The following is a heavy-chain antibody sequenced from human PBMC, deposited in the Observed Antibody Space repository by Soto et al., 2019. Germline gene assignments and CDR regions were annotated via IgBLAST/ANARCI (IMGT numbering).Heavy chain of an antibody. CDR3: ERGETLGSSWYAESGPFDY. V-gene: IGHV4-4*02. CDR2: SYHSGST. CDR1: SGSISSSNW. Sequence: QVQLQESGPGLVKPSVTLSLTCAFSSGSISSSNWWSWVRQPPGKGLEWIGESYHSGSTNYNPSLKSRVTISVDKSKSQVSLKLSSVTAADTAVYYCERGETLGSSWYAESGPFDYWGQGSLVTVSS. D-gene: IGHD6-13*01. J-gene: IGHJ4*02.